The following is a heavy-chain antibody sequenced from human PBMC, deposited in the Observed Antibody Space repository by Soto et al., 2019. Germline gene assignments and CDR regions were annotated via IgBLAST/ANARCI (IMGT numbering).Heavy chain of an antibody. Sequence: QVQLQESGPGLVKPSETLSLTCTVSDDSISAYYWSWIRQPPGKGLEWIGYISYSGNTNYNPSLKSRVTISVDTSKNQFSLKLSSVTAADTAVYYCARERNTWFDPWGQGTLVTVSS. CDR2: ISYSGNT. V-gene: IGHV4-59*01. J-gene: IGHJ5*02. CDR1: DDSISAYY. CDR3: ARERNTWFDP.